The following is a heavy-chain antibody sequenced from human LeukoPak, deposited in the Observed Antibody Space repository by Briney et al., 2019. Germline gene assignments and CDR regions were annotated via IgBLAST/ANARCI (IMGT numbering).Heavy chain of an antibody. V-gene: IGHV4-30-4*08. Sequence: SETLSLTCTVSGGSISSGDYYWSWIRQPPGKGLEWIGYIYYSGSTYYNPSLKSRVTISVDTSKSQFSLKLSSVTAADTAVYYCARTFSGTDAFDIWGQGTMVTVSS. J-gene: IGHJ3*02. D-gene: IGHD3-10*01. CDR1: GGSISSGDYY. CDR3: ARTFSGTDAFDI. CDR2: IYYSGST.